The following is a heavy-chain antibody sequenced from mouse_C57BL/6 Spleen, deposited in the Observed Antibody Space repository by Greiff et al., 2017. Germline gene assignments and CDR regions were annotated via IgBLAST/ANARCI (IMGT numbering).Heavy chain of an antibody. D-gene: IGHD4-1*01. V-gene: IGHV3-6*01. Sequence: EVKLQESGPGLVKPSQSLSLTCSVTGYSITSGYYWNWIRQFPGNKLEWMGYISYDGSNNYNPSLKNRISITRDTSKNQFFLKLNSVTTEDTATYYCARANKLGRYFDVWGTGTTVTVSS. CDR2: ISYDGSN. J-gene: IGHJ1*03. CDR3: ARANKLGRYFDV. CDR1: GYSITSGYY.